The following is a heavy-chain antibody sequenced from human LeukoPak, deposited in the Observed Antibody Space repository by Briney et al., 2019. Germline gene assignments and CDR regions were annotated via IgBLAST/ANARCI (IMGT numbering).Heavy chain of an antibody. D-gene: IGHD3-22*01. V-gene: IGHV3-30*02. CDR1: GFTFSSYG. CDR2: IRYDGSNK. CDR3: AAISSYDSSGPFDY. J-gene: IGHJ4*02. Sequence: GGSLRLSCAASGFTFSSYGMHWVRQAPGKGLEWVAFIRYDGSNKYYADSVKGRFTISRDNSKNTLYLQMNSLRAEDTAVYYCAAISSYDSSGPFDYWGQGTLVTVSS.